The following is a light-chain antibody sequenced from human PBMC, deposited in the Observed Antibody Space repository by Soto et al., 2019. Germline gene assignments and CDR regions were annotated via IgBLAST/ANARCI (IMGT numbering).Light chain of an antibody. CDR3: QQYGSSPWT. CDR1: QSVSSSY. V-gene: IGKV3-20*01. J-gene: IGKJ1*01. CDR2: GAS. Sequence: EIVLTQSPGTLSLSPGERATLSYRASQSVSSSYLAWYQQKPGQAPRLLIYGASSRVTVIPDRFSGSGSGTDFTLTITRLEPEDFAVYYCQQYGSSPWTFGQGTKVEIK.